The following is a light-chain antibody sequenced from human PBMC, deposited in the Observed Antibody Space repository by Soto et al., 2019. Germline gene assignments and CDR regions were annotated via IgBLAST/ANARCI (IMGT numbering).Light chain of an antibody. CDR3: QQYGSSPPT. CDR1: QSLRSS. J-gene: IGKJ1*01. Sequence: VMTQSPATLSVPPGERATLSCRASQSLRSSLAWYQQKPGQAPRLLIYGASTRATGIPARFSGSGSGTDFTLTISRLEPDDFALYHCQQYGSSPPTFGQGTKVDIK. CDR2: GAS. V-gene: IGKV3-20*01.